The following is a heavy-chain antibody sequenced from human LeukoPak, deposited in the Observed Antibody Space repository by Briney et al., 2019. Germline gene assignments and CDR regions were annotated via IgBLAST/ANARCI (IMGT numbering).Heavy chain of an antibody. V-gene: IGHV3-30*03. CDR3: ARAGYSSSWYFDY. CDR1: GFTFSSYG. CDR2: ISYDGSNK. D-gene: IGHD6-13*01. J-gene: IGHJ4*02. Sequence: GGSLRLSCAASGFTFSSYGMHWVRQAPGKGLEGVAVISYDGSNKYYADSVKGRFTNSRDNSKNTLYLQMGSLRAEDMAVYYCARAGYSSSWYFDYWGQGTLVTVSS.